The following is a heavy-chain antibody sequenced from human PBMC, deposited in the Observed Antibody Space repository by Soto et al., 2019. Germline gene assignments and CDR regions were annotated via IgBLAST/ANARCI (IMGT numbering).Heavy chain of an antibody. CDR1: GGTFSSYA. CDR2: IIPICGTA. V-gene: IGHV1-69*01. J-gene: IGHJ6*02. D-gene: IGHD2-15*01. CDR3: ARSQGGSSSLDIYYYYYYGMDV. Sequence: QVQLVQSGAEVKKPGSSVKVSCEAPGGTFSSYAISWVRQAPGQGLEWMGGIIPICGTAKYAQKFQGRVTITADESTSTGYMELSSLRSEDTAVYYCARSQGGSSSLDIYYYYYYGMDVWGQGNTVTVSS.